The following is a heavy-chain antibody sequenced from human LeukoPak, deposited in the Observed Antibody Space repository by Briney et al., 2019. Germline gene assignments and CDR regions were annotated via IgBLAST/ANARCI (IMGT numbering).Heavy chain of an antibody. J-gene: IGHJ4*02. CDR2: ISYDGSNK. V-gene: IGHV3-30*18. Sequence: SGGSLTLSCAASGFTFSSYGMHWVRQAPGKGLEWVAVISYDGSNKYYADSVKGRFTISRDNSKNTLYLQMNSLRAEDTAVYYCAKDPTREVAAADDYWGQGTLVTVSS. CDR3: AKDPTREVAAADDY. D-gene: IGHD6-13*01. CDR1: GFTFSSYG.